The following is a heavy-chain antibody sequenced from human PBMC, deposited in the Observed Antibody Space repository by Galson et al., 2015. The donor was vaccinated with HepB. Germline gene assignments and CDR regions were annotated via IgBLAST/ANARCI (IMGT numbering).Heavy chain of an antibody. Sequence: SVKVSCKASGYTFTGYYMHWVRQAPGQGLEWMGWINPNSGGTNYAQKFQGWVTMTRDTSISTAYMELSRLRSDDTAVYYCARGSRVTRSPVDYWGQGTLVTVSS. J-gene: IGHJ4*02. CDR3: ARGSRVTRSPVDY. CDR1: GYTFTGYY. D-gene: IGHD2-21*02. CDR2: INPNSGGT. V-gene: IGHV1-2*04.